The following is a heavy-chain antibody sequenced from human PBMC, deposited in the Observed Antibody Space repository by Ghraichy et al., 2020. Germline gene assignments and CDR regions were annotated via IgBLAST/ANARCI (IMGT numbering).Heavy chain of an antibody. Sequence: GSLRPSCAVSGFTFSSYETIWVRQAPGKGLEWVSYISSSGDTIFYADSVKGRFTISRDNAKNSLYLQMNSLRAEDTAVYYCARDDYGSGSYWGYYYGVDVWGQGTTVTVSS. J-gene: IGHJ6*02. CDR1: GFTFSSYE. V-gene: IGHV3-48*03. CDR2: ISSSGDTI. D-gene: IGHD3-10*01. CDR3: ARDDYGSGSYWGYYYGVDV.